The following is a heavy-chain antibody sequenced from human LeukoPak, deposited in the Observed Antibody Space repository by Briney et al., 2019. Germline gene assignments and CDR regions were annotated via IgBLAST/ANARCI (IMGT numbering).Heavy chain of an antibody. Sequence: GSLRLSCAASGFTFSSYSMNWVRQAPGKGLEWVSSISSSSSYIYYADSVKGRFTISRDNAKNSLYLQMNSLRAEDTAVYYCARDEGGSGWYRSYWYFDLWGRGTLVTVSS. J-gene: IGHJ2*01. CDR2: ISSSSSYI. CDR1: GFTFSSYS. D-gene: IGHD6-19*01. V-gene: IGHV3-21*01. CDR3: ARDEGGSGWYRSYWYFDL.